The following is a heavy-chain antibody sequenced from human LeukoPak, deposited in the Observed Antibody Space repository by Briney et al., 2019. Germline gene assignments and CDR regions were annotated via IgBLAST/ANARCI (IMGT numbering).Heavy chain of an antibody. Sequence: PGGSLRLSCAASGFTFSRSAMTWVRQAPGKGLEWVSGIGGSGDGTHYTHSVKGRFTISRDNSKNTLYLQMNSLRAEDTAVYYCAKDRGPYLGIDNNWFDPWGQGTLVIVSS. CDR1: GFTFSRSA. J-gene: IGHJ5*02. V-gene: IGHV3-23*01. CDR2: IGGSGDGT. D-gene: IGHD1-26*01. CDR3: AKDRGPYLGIDNNWFDP.